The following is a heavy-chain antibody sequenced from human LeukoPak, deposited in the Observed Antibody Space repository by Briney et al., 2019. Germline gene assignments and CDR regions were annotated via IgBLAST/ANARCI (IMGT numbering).Heavy chain of an antibody. CDR1: GGSISSYY. Sequence: SETLSLTCTVSGGSISSYYWSWIRQPPGKGLEWIGYIYYSGSTNYNPSLKSRVTISVGTSKNQFSLKLSSVTAADTAVYYCAREGVAGTDYWGQGTLVTVSS. CDR3: AREGVAGTDY. V-gene: IGHV4-59*01. J-gene: IGHJ4*02. CDR2: IYYSGST. D-gene: IGHD6-19*01.